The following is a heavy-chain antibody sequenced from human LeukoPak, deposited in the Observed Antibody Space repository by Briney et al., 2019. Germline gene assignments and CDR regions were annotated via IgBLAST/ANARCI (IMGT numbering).Heavy chain of an antibody. D-gene: IGHD5-18*01. J-gene: IGHJ4*02. V-gene: IGHV3-9*01. Sequence: GGSLRLSCAASGFTFDDYAMHWFRQAPGKGLEWVSGISWNSGSIGYADSVKGRFTISRDNAKSSVYLQMTSLRAEDTAVYYCARDLDSYGYLDYWGQGALVSVSS. CDR2: ISWNSGSI. CDR3: ARDLDSYGYLDY. CDR1: GFTFDDYA.